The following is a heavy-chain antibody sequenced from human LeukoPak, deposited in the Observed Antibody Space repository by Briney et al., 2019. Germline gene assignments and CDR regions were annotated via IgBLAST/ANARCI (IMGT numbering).Heavy chain of an antibody. Sequence: SETLSLTCTVSGGSISSYYWSWIRQPPGKGLEWIGYIYYSGSTNYNPSLKSRVTISVDTSKNQFSLKLSSVTAADTAAYYCARDRSEFAYGGQGTLVTVSS. CDR3: ARDRSEFAY. CDR2: IYYSGST. CDR1: GGSISSYY. V-gene: IGHV4-59*01. J-gene: IGHJ4*02. D-gene: IGHD1-14*01.